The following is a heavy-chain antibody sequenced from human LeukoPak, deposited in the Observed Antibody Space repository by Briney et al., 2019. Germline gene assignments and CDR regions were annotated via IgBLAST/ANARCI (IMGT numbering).Heavy chain of an antibody. D-gene: IGHD3-16*01. V-gene: IGHV1-18*01. CDR1: GYTFTSYG. Sequence: PGASVKVSCKASGYTFTSYGISWVRQAPGQGLEWMGWISAYNGNTNYAQRLQGRVTMTTDTSTSTAYMELRSLRSEDTAVYYCARVFAEAARGGYYYYYMDVWGKGTTVTVSS. CDR2: ISAYNGNT. J-gene: IGHJ6*03. CDR3: ARVFAEAARGGYYYYYMDV.